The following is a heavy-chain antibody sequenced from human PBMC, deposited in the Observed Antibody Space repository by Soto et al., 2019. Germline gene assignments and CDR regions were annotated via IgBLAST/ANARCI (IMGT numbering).Heavy chain of an antibody. Sequence: GASVKVSCKASGYTFTNSGISWVRQAPGQGLEWMGWISTDNGNTNYAQHLQGRVSMTTDTSTSTAYMELRSLRSDDTAVYYCASLGRYYFDYWGQGTLVTVSS. D-gene: IGHD1-26*01. CDR1: GYTFTNSG. CDR3: ASLGRYYFDY. V-gene: IGHV1-18*01. J-gene: IGHJ4*02. CDR2: ISTDNGNT.